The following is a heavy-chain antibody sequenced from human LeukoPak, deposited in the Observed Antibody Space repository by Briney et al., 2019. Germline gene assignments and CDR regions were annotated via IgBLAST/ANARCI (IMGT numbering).Heavy chain of an antibody. J-gene: IGHJ4*02. CDR1: GGSISSYY. V-gene: IGHV4-59*01. CDR2: IYYSGST. D-gene: IGHD5-24*01. CDR3: ARELKEMAIDY. Sequence: TISETLSLTCTVSGGSISSYYWSWIRQPPGKGLEWIGYIYYSGSTNYNPSLKSRVTISVDTSKNQFSLKLSSVTAADTAVYYCARELKEMAIDYWGQGTLVTVSS.